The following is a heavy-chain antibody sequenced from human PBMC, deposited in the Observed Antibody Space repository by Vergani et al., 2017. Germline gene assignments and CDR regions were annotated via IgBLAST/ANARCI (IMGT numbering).Heavy chain of an antibody. Sequence: QVNLQESGPGLVKPSETLSLTCTVSGGSISSYYWSWIRQPPGKGLEWIGYIYYSGSTNYNPSLKSRVTISVDTSKNQFSLKLSSVTAADTAVYYCARDVLGFWFDPWGQGTLVTVSS. V-gene: IGHV4-59*01. CDR2: IYYSGST. J-gene: IGHJ5*02. CDR3: ARDVLGFWFDP. CDR1: GGSISSYY. D-gene: IGHD2-15*01.